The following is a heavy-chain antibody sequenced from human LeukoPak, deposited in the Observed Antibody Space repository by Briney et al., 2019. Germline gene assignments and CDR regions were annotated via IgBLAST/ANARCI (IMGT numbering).Heavy chain of an antibody. CDR3: ARHGGYYDILPVSVFDP. CDR1: GYIFTSYW. V-gene: IGHV5-51*01. D-gene: IGHD3-9*01. CDR2: IYPGDSDT. Sequence: KHGGSLEISCQGSGYIFTSYWIGWVGQVPGKGLEWMGIIYPGDSDTRYSPSFQGQVTISADKSISTAYLQWSSLKASDPALYYCARHGGYYDILPVSVFDPWGQGTLVTVSS. J-gene: IGHJ5*02.